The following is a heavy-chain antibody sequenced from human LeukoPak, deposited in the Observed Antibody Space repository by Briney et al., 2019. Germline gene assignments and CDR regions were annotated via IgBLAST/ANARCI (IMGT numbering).Heavy chain of an antibody. Sequence: PGGSLRLSCAASGFTFTSAWMSWVRQAPGKGLEWVSLISGDGVSTFYADSVKGRFSISRDNSKNSLYLEMNSLRTEDAAMYYCAKESGKFDYWGQGTLVAVSS. J-gene: IGHJ4*02. CDR3: AKESGKFDY. CDR2: ISGDGVST. V-gene: IGHV3-43*02. CDR1: GFTFTSAW.